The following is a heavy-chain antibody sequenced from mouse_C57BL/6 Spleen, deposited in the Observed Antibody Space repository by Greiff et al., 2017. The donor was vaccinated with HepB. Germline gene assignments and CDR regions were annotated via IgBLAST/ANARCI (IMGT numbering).Heavy chain of an antibody. D-gene: IGHD1-1*01. CDR1: GFNIKNTY. CDR2: IDPANGNT. Sequence: EVQLVESVAELVRPGASVKLSCTASGFNIKNTYMHWVKQRPEQGLEWIGRIDPANGNTKYAPKFQGKATITADTSSNTAYLQLSSLTSEDTAIYYCARSYYYGSSYFDYWGQGTTLTVSS. CDR3: ARSYYYGSSYFDY. V-gene: IGHV14-3*01. J-gene: IGHJ2*01.